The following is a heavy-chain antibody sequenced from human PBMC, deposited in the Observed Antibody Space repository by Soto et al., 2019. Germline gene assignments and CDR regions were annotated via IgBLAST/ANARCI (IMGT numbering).Heavy chain of an antibody. D-gene: IGHD1-1*01. CDR1: GYSFTSYW. J-gene: IGHJ6*02. CDR2: IYPGDSDT. Sequence: GESLKISCKGSGYSFTSYWIGWVRQMPGKGLEWMGIIYPGDSDTRYSPSFQGQVTISADKSISTAYLQWSSLKASDTAMYYCARLAPTSYYYYGMDVWGQGTTVTVSS. CDR3: ARLAPTSYYYYGMDV. V-gene: IGHV5-51*01.